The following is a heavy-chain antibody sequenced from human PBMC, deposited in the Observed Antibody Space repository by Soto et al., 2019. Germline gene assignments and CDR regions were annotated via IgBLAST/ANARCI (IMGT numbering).Heavy chain of an antibody. V-gene: IGHV3-23*01. CDR1: GFTFNNYA. Sequence: PGGSLRLSCAASGFTFNNYAMSWVRQAPGEGLEWVSSISPSGDRRIDADSVKGRFTISRDDSKNTLYLQMSSLRAEDTAIYYCAKKGIVGGPTYYFDDWGQGTLVTVAS. D-gene: IGHD3-22*01. CDR2: ISPSGDRR. CDR3: AKKGIVGGPTYYFDD. J-gene: IGHJ4*02.